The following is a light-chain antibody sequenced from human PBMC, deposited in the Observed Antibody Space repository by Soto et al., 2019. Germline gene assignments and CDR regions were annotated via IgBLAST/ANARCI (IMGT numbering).Light chain of an antibody. CDR3: KKYSSLPV. CDR1: QDIRNF. CDR2: AAS. J-gene: IGKJ3*01. V-gene: IGKV1-27*01. Sequence: DIQMTQSPTSLSASVGDRVTITCRASQDIRNFVAWYQQKPGKAPKLLIYAASTLQSGVPSRFSGSGSGTDFTITINSLQPDGVAPYSCKKYSSLPVFGPGTKVEIK.